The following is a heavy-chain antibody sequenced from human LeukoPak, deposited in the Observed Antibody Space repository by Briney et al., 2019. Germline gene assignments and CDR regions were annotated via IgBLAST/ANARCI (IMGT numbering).Heavy chain of an antibody. CDR1: GFTFSDYY. Sequence: GGALRLSSAVSGFTFSDYYMSWIRQAPGKGLEWVSYVSSGDSIMYYADSVKGRFTISRDNAKNSLYLQMNSLRAEDTAVYYCARGGNHYRISGYYYSDYWGQGTLVTVSS. D-gene: IGHD3-22*01. CDR3: ARGGNHYRISGYYYSDY. J-gene: IGHJ4*02. V-gene: IGHV3-11*01. CDR2: VSSGDSIM.